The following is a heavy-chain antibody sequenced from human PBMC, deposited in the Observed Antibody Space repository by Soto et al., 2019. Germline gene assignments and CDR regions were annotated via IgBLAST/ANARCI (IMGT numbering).Heavy chain of an antibody. Sequence: QVQLVQSGGEVKKPGSSVKVSCKASGDTFTNHVFNWVRQAPGQGLEWMGGIISLFGTPHYAQRFQGRVTMTADESTATSYMQLSSLRSEDTAVYYCARDRGSGYDRGDYWGQGTLVTVSS. J-gene: IGHJ4*02. D-gene: IGHD5-12*01. V-gene: IGHV1-69*12. CDR1: GDTFTNHV. CDR2: IISLFGTP. CDR3: ARDRGSGYDRGDY.